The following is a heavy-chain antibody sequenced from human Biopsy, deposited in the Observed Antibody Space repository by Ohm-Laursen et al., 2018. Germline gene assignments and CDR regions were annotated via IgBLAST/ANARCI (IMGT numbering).Heavy chain of an antibody. D-gene: IGHD2-21*02. CDR2: IVVGGGNT. CDR1: EFTFSRYA. V-gene: IGHV1-58*02. CDR3: ASRPNCGGDCSSGFDY. Sequence: SVKVSCKASEFTFSRYAMQWVRQTRGQRLEWIGWIVVGGGNTNYAQKFQERVTITRDMSTSTAYMELSSLRSEDTAVYYCASRPNCGGDCSSGFDYWGQGTLVTVSS. J-gene: IGHJ4*02.